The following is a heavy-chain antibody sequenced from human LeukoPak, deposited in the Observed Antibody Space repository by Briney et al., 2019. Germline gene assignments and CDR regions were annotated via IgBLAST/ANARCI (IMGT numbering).Heavy chain of an antibody. D-gene: IGHD4-17*01. Sequence: GRSLRLSCAASVFTFSSYAMHWVRQAPGNGLESVAVISYDGSNKYYADSVKGRFTISRDNSKNTLYLQMNSLRAEDTAVYYCARTEGYGDADFDYWGQGTLVTVSS. CDR2: ISYDGSNK. CDR3: ARTEGYGDADFDY. V-gene: IGHV3-30*01. CDR1: VFTFSSYA. J-gene: IGHJ4*02.